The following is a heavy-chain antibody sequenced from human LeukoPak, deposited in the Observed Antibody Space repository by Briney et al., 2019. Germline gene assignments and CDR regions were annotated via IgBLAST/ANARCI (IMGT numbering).Heavy chain of an antibody. CDR1: GGTFSSYA. Sequence: GASVKVSCKASGGTFSSYAISWVRQATGQGLEWMGRIIPIFGTANYAQKFQGRVTTTTDESTSTAYMELSSLRSEDTAVYYCAREGSIHSNDYWGQGTLVTVSS. V-gene: IGHV1-69*05. D-gene: IGHD2-15*01. CDR3: AREGSIHSNDY. CDR2: IIPIFGTA. J-gene: IGHJ4*02.